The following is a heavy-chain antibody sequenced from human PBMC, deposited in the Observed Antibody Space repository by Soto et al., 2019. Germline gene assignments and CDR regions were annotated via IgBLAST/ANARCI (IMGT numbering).Heavy chain of an antibody. D-gene: IGHD3-22*01. CDR2: INHSGST. V-gene: IGHV4-34*01. J-gene: IGHJ5*02. Sequence: SETLSLTCAVYGGSFSGYYWSWIRQPPGKGLEWIGEINHSGSTNYNPSLKSRVTISVDTSKNQFSLKLSSVTAADTAVYYCARRLVIPTGWFAPWGQGTLVPVSS. CDR3: ARRLVIPTGWFAP. CDR1: GGSFSGYY.